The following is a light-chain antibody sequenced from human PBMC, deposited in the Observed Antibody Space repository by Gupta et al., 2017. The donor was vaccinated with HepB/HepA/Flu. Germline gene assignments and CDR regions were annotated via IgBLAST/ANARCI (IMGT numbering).Light chain of an antibody. V-gene: IGKV3-15*01. CDR1: QSVSPN. CDR3: QQYNNWPA. CDR2: GAY. J-gene: IGKJ3*01. Sequence: EIVMTQSPATLSVSPGERATLSCRASQSVSPNLAWYQQKSGPAPRLLIYGAYPRATGVPVRFSGSGSGTEFPLTISSLHAEDFAVYYCQQYNNWPAFGPGTKVDIK.